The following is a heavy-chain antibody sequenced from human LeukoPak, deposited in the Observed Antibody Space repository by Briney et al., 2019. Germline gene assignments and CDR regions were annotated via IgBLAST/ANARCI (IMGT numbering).Heavy chain of an antibody. CDR2: IDGRSRTI. CDR1: GFTFGDSA. Sequence: GGSLRLSCAASGFTFGDSAMHWVRQAPGKGLAWISYIDGRSRTIHYAESAKGRFTIARDNAKNSLYLQMNSLRAEDTAVYYCARDYLRYPDSWGQGTLVTVSS. CDR3: ARDYLRYPDS. J-gene: IGHJ5*01. D-gene: IGHD3-9*01. V-gene: IGHV3-48*04.